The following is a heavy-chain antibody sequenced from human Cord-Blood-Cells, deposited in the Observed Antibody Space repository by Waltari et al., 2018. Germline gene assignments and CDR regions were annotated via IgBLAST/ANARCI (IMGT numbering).Heavy chain of an antibody. CDR1: GFTFSSYW. CDR3: ARRITIFGVVITPPDY. V-gene: IGHV3-7*01. CDR2: IKQDGSEK. Sequence: EVQLVESGGGLVQPGGSLRLSCAASGFTFSSYWMSWVRPAPGKGLEWVANIKQDGSEKYYVDSVKGRFTISRDNAKNSLYLQMNSLRAEDTAVYYCARRITIFGVVITPPDYWGQGTLVTVSS. D-gene: IGHD3-3*01. J-gene: IGHJ4*02.